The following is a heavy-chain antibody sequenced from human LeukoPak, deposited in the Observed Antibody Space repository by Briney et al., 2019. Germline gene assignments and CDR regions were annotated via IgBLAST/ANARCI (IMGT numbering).Heavy chain of an antibody. Sequence: SETLSLTCAVSGGSISSSNWWSWVRQPPGKGLEWIGEIYHSGSTNYNPSLKSRVTISVDKSKNQFSLKLSSVTAADTAVYYCARDRAAEIAAAGTGFWGQGTLVTVSS. V-gene: IGHV4-4*02. J-gene: IGHJ4*02. D-gene: IGHD6-13*01. CDR1: GGSISSSNW. CDR3: ARDRAAEIAAAGTGF. CDR2: IYHSGST.